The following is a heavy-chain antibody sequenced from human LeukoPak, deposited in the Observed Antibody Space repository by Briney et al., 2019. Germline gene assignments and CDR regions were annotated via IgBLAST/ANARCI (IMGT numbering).Heavy chain of an antibody. D-gene: IGHD3-22*01. V-gene: IGHV3-21*01. J-gene: IGHJ4*02. CDR2: ISSSSSYI. CDR1: GFTFSSYS. CDR3: ARGYYYDSSRQKRYFDY. Sequence: GGSLRLSCAASGFTFSSYSMNWVRQAPGKGLEWGSSISSSSSYIYYADSVKGRFTISRDNAENSLYLQMNSLRAEDTAVYYCARGYYYDSSRQKRYFDYWGQGTLVTVSS.